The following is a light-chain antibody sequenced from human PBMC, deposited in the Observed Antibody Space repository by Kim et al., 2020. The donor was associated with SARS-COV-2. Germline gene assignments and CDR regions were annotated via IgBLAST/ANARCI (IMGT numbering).Light chain of an antibody. CDR1: NRDVGTYNL. Sequence: QSITISCTGTNRDVGTYNLVSWYQQHPGKAPKLMIYEVNNRPSGVSDRFSGSKSGNTASLTISGLQAEDEADYYCSSYAGSGLGVFGGGTK. V-gene: IGLV2-23*02. CDR2: EVN. J-gene: IGLJ3*02. CDR3: SSYAGSGLGV.